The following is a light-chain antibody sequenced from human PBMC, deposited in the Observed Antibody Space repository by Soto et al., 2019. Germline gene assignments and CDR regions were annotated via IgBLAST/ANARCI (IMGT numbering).Light chain of an antibody. CDR1: QSVGSY. CDR2: DAS. J-gene: IGKJ1*01. Sequence: EIVLTQSPGTLSLSPRERATLSCRASQSVGSYLAWYQQKPGQAPRLLIYDASNRATGIPARFSGSGSGTDFTLTISSLEPEDFAVYYCQQRSNWWTFGQGTKVDIK. CDR3: QQRSNWWT. V-gene: IGKV3-11*01.